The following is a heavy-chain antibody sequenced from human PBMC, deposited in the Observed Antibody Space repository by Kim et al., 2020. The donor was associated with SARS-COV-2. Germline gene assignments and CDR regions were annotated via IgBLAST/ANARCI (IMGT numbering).Heavy chain of an antibody. J-gene: IGHJ4*02. Sequence: SETLSITCTVSGGSISSGGYYWSWIRQHPGKGLEWIGYIYYSGSTYYNPSLKSRVTISVDTSKNQFSLKLSSVTAADTAVYYCAREEGYGGQTSYFDYWGQGTLVTVSS. CDR3: AREEGYGGQTSYFDY. CDR2: IYYSGST. V-gene: IGHV4-31*03. D-gene: IGHD4-17*01. CDR1: GGSISSGGYY.